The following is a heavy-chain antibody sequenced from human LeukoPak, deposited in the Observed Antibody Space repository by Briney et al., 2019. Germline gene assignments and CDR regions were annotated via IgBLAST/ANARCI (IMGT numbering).Heavy chain of an antibody. CDR2: IIPIFGTT. CDR3: ARVGGGSSTWYGWFDP. Sequence: SVRVSCKASGGTFNNYPISWVRQAPGQGLEWMGGIIPIFGTTNYAPKFQGRVTFTADESTSTVYMELSSLRSEDTAVYYCARVGGGSSTWYGWFDPWGQGTLVTVSS. V-gene: IGHV1-69*13. J-gene: IGHJ5*02. D-gene: IGHD6-13*01. CDR1: GGTFNNYP.